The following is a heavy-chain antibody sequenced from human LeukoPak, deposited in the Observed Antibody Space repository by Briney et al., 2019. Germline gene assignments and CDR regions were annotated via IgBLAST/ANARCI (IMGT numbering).Heavy chain of an antibody. J-gene: IGHJ4*02. D-gene: IGHD6-19*01. V-gene: IGHV1-2*02. Sequence: ASVKVSCKASGYTFTTYDINWVRQAPGQGLEWMGWINPNSGGTNYAQKFQGRVTMTRDTSISTAYMELSRLRSDDTAVYYCARGAVAGIYDYWGQGTLVTVSS. CDR3: ARGAVAGIYDY. CDR2: INPNSGGT. CDR1: GYTFTTYD.